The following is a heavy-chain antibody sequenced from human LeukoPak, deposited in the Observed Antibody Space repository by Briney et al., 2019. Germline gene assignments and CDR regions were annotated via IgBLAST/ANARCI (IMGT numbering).Heavy chain of an antibody. CDR2: ISYDGSNK. CDR3: ARGLSPYDILTGTDY. D-gene: IGHD3-9*01. CDR1: GFTFSSYT. J-gene: IGHJ4*02. V-gene: IGHV3-30-3*01. Sequence: GGSLTLSCAASGFTFSSYTMHWLRQAPGKGLEWVAVISYDGSNKYYAASVKGRFTISRDNSKNTLYLQMNSLRAEDTAVYYCARGLSPYDILTGTDYWGQGTLVTVSS.